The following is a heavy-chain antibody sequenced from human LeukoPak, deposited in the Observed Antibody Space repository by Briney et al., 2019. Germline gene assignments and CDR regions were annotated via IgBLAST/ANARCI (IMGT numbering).Heavy chain of an antibody. CDR1: GFTFSNYV. CDR3: ARSDDGSFSY. J-gene: IGHJ4*02. V-gene: IGHV3-64*01. D-gene: IGHD1-26*01. Sequence: GGSLRLSCAASGFTFSNYVMHWARQAPGKGLEYVSGITDNGRTTTYANSVKGRFTISRDNSKNTLYLQMGSLRSDDMAVYYCARSDDGSFSYWGQGTLVTVSS. CDR2: ITDNGRTT.